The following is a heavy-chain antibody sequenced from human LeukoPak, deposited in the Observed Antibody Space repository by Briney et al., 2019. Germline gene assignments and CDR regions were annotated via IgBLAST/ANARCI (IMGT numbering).Heavy chain of an antibody. Sequence: ASVNVSCKASGYTCTGYYMHWVRQAPGQGLEWMGWINPNSGGTNYAQKFQGRVIMTRDTSISTAYMELSRLRSDDTAVYYCATDPDCSSTSCYTDYWGQGTLVTVSS. J-gene: IGHJ4*02. CDR1: GYTCTGYY. CDR3: ATDPDCSSTSCYTDY. CDR2: INPNSGGT. V-gene: IGHV1-2*02. D-gene: IGHD2-2*02.